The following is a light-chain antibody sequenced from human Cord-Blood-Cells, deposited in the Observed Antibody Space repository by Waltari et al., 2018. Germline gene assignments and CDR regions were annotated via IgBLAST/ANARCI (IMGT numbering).Light chain of an antibody. CDR1: SSDVGGFNY. CDR2: DVS. J-gene: IGLJ2*01. CDR3: SSYTSSSTLGVV. V-gene: IGLV2-14*03. Sequence: QSALTQPASVSGSPGQSITISCTGTSSDVGGFNYVSWYQHSPGKAPKLMIYDVSNRPSGVSNRFSGSKSGNTASLTISGLQAEDEADYYCSSYTSSSTLGVVFGGGTKLTVL.